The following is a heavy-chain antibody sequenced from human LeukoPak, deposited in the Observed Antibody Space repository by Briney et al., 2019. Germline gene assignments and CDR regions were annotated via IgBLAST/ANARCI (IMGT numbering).Heavy chain of an antibody. CDR3: ARALYDYVWGSYFDY. D-gene: IGHD3-16*01. V-gene: IGHV4-30-2*01. Sequence: SQTLSLTCAVSGGSISSGGFSLTWIRQPPGKGLEWIGYIYHSGSTYYSPSLENRVTISVDRSKNQFSLKLSSVTAADTAVYYCARALYDYVWGSYFDYWGQGTLVTVSS. CDR2: IYHSGST. J-gene: IGHJ4*02. CDR1: GGSISSGGFS.